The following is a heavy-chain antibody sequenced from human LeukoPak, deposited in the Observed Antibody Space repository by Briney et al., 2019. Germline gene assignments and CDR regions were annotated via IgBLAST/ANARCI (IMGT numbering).Heavy chain of an antibody. J-gene: IGHJ6*02. Sequence: GGSLRLSCAASGFTFSDYYMSWIRQAPGKGLEWVSYISSSGSTIYYADSVKGRFTISRDNAKNSLYLQMNSLRAEDTAVYYCARTDRTHYYYYGMDVWGQGTTVTVSS. CDR3: ARTDRTHYYYYGMDV. CDR1: GFTFSDYY. CDR2: ISSSGSTI. V-gene: IGHV3-11*01.